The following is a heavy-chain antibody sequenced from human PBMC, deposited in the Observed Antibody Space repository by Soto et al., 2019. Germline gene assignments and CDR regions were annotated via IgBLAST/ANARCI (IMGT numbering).Heavy chain of an antibody. CDR2: ISTYNGDT. Sequence: ASVKVSCKASGYNFSSHGINCVRQAPGQGLEWMGWISTYNGDTNYAQTFQGRVTMTTDTSTSTVHMEVRSLRSDDTAVYYCAREGVAPYYYYGMDVWGQGTPVTVSS. CDR1: GYNFSSHG. J-gene: IGHJ6*02. CDR3: AREGVAPYYYYGMDV. V-gene: IGHV1-18*01. D-gene: IGHD5-12*01.